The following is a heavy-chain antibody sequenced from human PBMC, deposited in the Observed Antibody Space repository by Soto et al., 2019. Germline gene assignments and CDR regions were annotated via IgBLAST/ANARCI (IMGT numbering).Heavy chain of an antibody. J-gene: IGHJ4*02. CDR2: ISISSSNI. D-gene: IGHD6-19*01. CDR1: GFTLSSYS. Sequence: GGSLRLSCAASGFTLSSYSMNWFRQAPGKGLEWISFISISSSNIYYSDSVKGRFTISRDNAKNSLYLQMNSLRDEDTAVYYCAREEYSSGWHFDCWGQGTLVTVSS. V-gene: IGHV3-48*02. CDR3: AREEYSSGWHFDC.